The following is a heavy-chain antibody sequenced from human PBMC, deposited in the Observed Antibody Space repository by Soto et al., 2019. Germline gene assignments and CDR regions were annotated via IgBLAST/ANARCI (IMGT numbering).Heavy chain of an antibody. CDR3: ASGGYSGPPRFRAYYYGMDV. CDR2: IIPIFGTA. D-gene: IGHD5-12*01. V-gene: IGHV1-69*06. Sequence: AVKVSCKASGGTFSSYAISWVRQAPGQGLEWMGGIIPIFGTANYAQKFQGRVTITADKSTSTAYMELSSLRSEDTAVYYCASGGYSGPPRFRAYYYGMDVWGQGTTVTVSS. CDR1: GGTFSSYA. J-gene: IGHJ6*02.